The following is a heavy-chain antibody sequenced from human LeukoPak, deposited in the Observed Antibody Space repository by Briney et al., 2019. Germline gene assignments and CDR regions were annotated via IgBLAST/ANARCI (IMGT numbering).Heavy chain of an antibody. J-gene: IGHJ4*02. D-gene: IGHD3-22*01. CDR2: INPNSGGT. Sequence: ASVKVSFKASGYTFTGYYMHWVRPAPGQGLEWMGWINPNSGGTNYAQKFQGRVTMTRDTSISTAYMELSRLRSDDTAVYYCARVEPYYDSSGYYSPGEYYFDYWGQGTLVTVSS. V-gene: IGHV1-2*02. CDR1: GYTFTGYY. CDR3: ARVEPYYDSSGYYSPGEYYFDY.